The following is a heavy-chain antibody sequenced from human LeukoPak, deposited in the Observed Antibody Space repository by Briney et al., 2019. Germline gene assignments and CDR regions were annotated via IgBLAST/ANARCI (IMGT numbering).Heavy chain of an antibody. CDR2: IIPIFGTA. CDR3: ARNNRTYDSSGYYSWEAFDI. J-gene: IGHJ3*02. CDR1: GGTFSSYA. D-gene: IGHD3-22*01. Sequence: SVKVSCKASGGTFSSYAISWVRQAPGQGLEWMGGIIPIFGTANYAQKFQGRVTITADESTSTAYMELSSLRSEDTAVYYCARNNRTYDSSGYYSWEAFDIWGQGTMVTVSS. V-gene: IGHV1-69*13.